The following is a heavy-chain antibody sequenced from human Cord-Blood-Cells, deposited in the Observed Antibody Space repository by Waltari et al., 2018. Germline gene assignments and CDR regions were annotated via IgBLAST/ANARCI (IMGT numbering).Heavy chain of an antibody. CDR2: INPNGGGT. V-gene: IGHV1-2*02. CDR1: GYTFTGYY. J-gene: IGHJ3*02. Sequence: QVQLVQSGAEVKKPGASVKVSCKASGYTFTGYYMHWVRQAPGQGLEWMGWINPNGGGTNYAQRFQGRVTMTRDTSISAAYMELSRLRSDDTAVYYCARGEWELLRDAFDIWGQGTMVTVSS. CDR3: ARGEWELLRDAFDI. D-gene: IGHD1-26*01.